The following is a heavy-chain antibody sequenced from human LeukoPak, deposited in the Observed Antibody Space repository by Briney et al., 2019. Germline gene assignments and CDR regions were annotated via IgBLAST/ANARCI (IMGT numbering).Heavy chain of an antibody. V-gene: IGHV3-49*04. D-gene: IGHD3-10*02. CDR1: GFRFGGYA. Sequence: GGSLRLSCTGSGFRFGGYALSWVRQAPGKGLEWVGFIRSKALYGTSEYAASVEGRFTISRDNSNSIAYLQMNRLKTEDTAVYFCVRQSVRDYYFDYWGQGTLVTVSS. J-gene: IGHJ4*02. CDR2: IRSKALYGTS. CDR3: VRQSVRDYYFDY.